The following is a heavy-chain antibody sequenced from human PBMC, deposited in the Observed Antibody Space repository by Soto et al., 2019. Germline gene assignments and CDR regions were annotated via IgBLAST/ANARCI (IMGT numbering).Heavy chain of an antibody. CDR2: ISYDGSNK. CDR1: GFTFSSYA. D-gene: IGHD6-13*01. Sequence: QVQLVESGGGVVQPGRSLRLSCAASGFTFSSYAMHWVRQAPGKGLVWVAVISYDGSNKYYADSVKGRFTISRNNSKNTLYLQMNSLIAEYTAVYYCASGYSSSWYYFDYWGQGNLVTVSS. V-gene: IGHV3-30-3*01. CDR3: ASGYSSSWYYFDY. J-gene: IGHJ4*02.